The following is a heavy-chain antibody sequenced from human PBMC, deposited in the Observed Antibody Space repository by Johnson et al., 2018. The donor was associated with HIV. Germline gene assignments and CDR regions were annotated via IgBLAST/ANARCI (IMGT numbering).Heavy chain of an antibody. Sequence: QVQVVESGGGLVKPGGSLRLSCAASGLTFSDYYMSWIRQAPGKGLEWVSYISSSGSTIYYADSVKGRFTISRDNAKNSLYLQMNSLRAEDTAGYYCARESRAGLELRGHAFDIWGQGTMVTVSS. CDR2: ISSSGSTI. CDR3: ARESRAGLELRGHAFDI. V-gene: IGHV3-11*04. CDR1: GLTFSDYY. D-gene: IGHD1-7*01. J-gene: IGHJ3*02.